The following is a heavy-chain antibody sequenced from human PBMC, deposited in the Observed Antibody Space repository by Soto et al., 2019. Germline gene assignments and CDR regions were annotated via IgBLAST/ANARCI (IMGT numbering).Heavy chain of an antibody. CDR2: VIPIFGTA. J-gene: IGHJ4*02. CDR3: ARGWGYDSTDYYYAY. V-gene: IGHV1-69*01. Sequence: QVQLVQSGAEVRKPGSSVRVSCKASGGSFNRHTISWVRQAPGQGLEWMGGVIPIFGTANHAQKFQGRVMIIADESTSTVCMELSSLRYDDTAIYYCARGWGYDSTDYYYAYWGQGTLVIVSS. D-gene: IGHD3-22*01. CDR1: GGSFNRHT.